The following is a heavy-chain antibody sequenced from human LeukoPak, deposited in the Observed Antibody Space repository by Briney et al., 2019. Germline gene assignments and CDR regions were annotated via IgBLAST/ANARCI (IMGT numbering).Heavy chain of an antibody. Sequence: GGSLRLSCAASGFTFSNYGMHWVRQAPGKGLEWVAVISYDGSNKYYADSVKGRFTISRDNSKNTLFLQMNSLRAEDTAVYYCARTDLVRSFDYWGQGTLVIVSS. CDR2: ISYDGSNK. J-gene: IGHJ4*02. D-gene: IGHD3-16*01. CDR3: ARTDLVRSFDY. CDR1: GFTFSNYG. V-gene: IGHV3-30*03.